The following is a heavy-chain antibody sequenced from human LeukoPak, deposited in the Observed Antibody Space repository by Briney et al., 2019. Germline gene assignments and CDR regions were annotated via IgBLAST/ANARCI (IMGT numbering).Heavy chain of an antibody. D-gene: IGHD1-1*01. Sequence: GRSLRLSCAASGFTFSSYALHWVRQAPGKGLEWVAVIVYDGSNKKYADSVKGRFTISRDNSKNTLYLQMNSLRAEDTAVSYCARGSLDGTYTFDIWGQGAMVTVSS. V-gene: IGHV3-30-3*01. J-gene: IGHJ3*02. CDR3: ARGSLDGTYTFDI. CDR1: GFTFSSYA. CDR2: IVYDGSNK.